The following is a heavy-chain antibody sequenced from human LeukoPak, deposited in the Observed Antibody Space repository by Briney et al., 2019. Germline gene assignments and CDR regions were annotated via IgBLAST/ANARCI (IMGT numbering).Heavy chain of an antibody. D-gene: IGHD1-26*01. V-gene: IGHV4-34*09. Sequence: SETLSLTCAVYGGSFSGYYWSWIRQPPGKGLEWIGEINHSGSTYYNPSLKSRVTISVDTSRNQFSLKLSSVTAADTAVYYCARLYGSYFDYWGQGTLVTVSS. CDR3: ARLYGSYFDY. CDR1: GGSFSGYY. CDR2: INHSGST. J-gene: IGHJ4*02.